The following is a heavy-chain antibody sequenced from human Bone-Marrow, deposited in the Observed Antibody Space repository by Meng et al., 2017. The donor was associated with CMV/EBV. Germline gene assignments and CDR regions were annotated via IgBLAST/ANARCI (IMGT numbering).Heavy chain of an antibody. Sequence: GESLKISCAASGFTFSSYGMHWVRQAPGKGLEWVAFIRYDGSNKYYADSVKGRFTISRDNSKNTLYLQMNSLRAEDTAVYYCARDAKENDFWSGYYYYYYGMDVWGQGTTVTVSS. D-gene: IGHD3-3*01. CDR2: IRYDGSNK. CDR3: ARDAKENDFWSGYYYYYYGMDV. CDR1: GFTFSSYG. J-gene: IGHJ6*02. V-gene: IGHV3-30*02.